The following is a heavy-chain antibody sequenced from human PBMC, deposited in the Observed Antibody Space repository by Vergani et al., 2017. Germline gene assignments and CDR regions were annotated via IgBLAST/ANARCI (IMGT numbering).Heavy chain of an antibody. J-gene: IGHJ6*03. V-gene: IGHV4-38-2*02. CDR1: GYSISSGYY. CDR3: AREKWEPGYYYMDV. D-gene: IGHD1-26*01. Sequence: QVQLQESGPGLVKPSETLSLTCAVSGYSISSGYYWGWIRQPPGKGLEWIGYIYYSGSTNYNPSLKSRVTISVDTSKNQFSLKLSSVTAADTAVYHCAREKWEPGYYYMDVWGRGTTVTVS. CDR2: IYYSGST.